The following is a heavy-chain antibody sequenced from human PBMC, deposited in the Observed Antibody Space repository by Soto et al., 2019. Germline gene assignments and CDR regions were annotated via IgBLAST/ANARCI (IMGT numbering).Heavy chain of an antibody. CDR2: IVVGSGNT. CDR3: AAGRGYSYGGDY. V-gene: IGHV1-58*01. D-gene: IGHD5-18*01. J-gene: IGHJ4*02. Sequence: SVKVSCKASGFTFTSSAVQWVRQARGQRLEWIGWIVVGSGNTNYAKKFQERVTITRDMSTSTAYMELSSLRSEDTAVYYCAAGRGYSYGGDYWGQGTLVTVSS. CDR1: GFTFTSSA.